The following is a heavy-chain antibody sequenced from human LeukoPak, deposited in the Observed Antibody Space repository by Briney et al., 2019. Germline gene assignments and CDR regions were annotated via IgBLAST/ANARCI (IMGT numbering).Heavy chain of an antibody. V-gene: IGHV3-21*01. D-gene: IGHD3-16*01. J-gene: IGHJ4*02. Sequence: GGSLRLSCAASGFTFSSYSMNWVRQAPGMGLEWVSSISSSSSYIYYADSVKGRFTISRDNAKNSLYLQMNSLRAEDTAVYYCARESGFTAPNFDYWGQGTLVTVSS. CDR2: ISSSSSYI. CDR3: ARESGFTAPNFDY. CDR1: GFTFSSYS.